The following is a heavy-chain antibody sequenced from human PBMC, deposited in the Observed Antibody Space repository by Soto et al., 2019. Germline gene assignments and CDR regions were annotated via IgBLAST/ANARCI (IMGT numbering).Heavy chain of an antibody. Sequence: SGPTLVNPTQTLTLTCTFSGFSLSTRGVGVGWIRQPPGKALKWLALIYWDDNRRYSPSLKGRLTITKDTSKNQVVLTMTNMDPVDTATYYCAHSPSGWYPFDYWGQGTLVTVSS. D-gene: IGHD6-19*01. CDR3: AHSPSGWYPFDY. CDR2: IYWDDNR. J-gene: IGHJ4*02. V-gene: IGHV2-5*02. CDR1: GFSLSTRGVG.